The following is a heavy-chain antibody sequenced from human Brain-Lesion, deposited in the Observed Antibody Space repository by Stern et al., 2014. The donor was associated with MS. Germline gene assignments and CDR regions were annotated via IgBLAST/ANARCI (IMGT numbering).Heavy chain of an antibody. CDR2: LTGPGSPT. J-gene: IGHJ1*01. Sequence: EVQLLESGGGLVQPGGSLRLSCAASGFTFSTYAMSWVRQTPGKGLQWVSVLTGPGSPTYYADSAKGAFTISRDNSKNTLYLQMDSLRADDTAVYYCAKWPHHIAVAGTRYFQHWGQGTLVTVSS. V-gene: IGHV3-23*01. CDR3: AKWPHHIAVAGTRYFQH. CDR1: GFTFSTYA. D-gene: IGHD6-19*01.